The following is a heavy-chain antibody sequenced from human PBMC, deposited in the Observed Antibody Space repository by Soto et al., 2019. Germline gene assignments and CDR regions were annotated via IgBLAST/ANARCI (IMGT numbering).Heavy chain of an antibody. CDR1: GFTLGDYA. Sequence: PVGSLRLSCTASGFTLGDYAMSWFRQAPGKGLEWVGFIRSKAYGGTTEYAASVKGRFTISRDDSKSIAYLQMNSLKTEDTAVYYCTRESLIPPDGDDSSGYRERDVWGQGTTVTVSS. CDR2: IRSKAYGGTT. D-gene: IGHD3-22*01. V-gene: IGHV3-49*03. J-gene: IGHJ6*02. CDR3: TRESLIPPDGDDSSGYRERDV.